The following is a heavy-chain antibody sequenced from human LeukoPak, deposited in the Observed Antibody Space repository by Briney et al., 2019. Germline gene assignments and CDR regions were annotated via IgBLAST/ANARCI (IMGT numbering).Heavy chain of an antibody. J-gene: IGHJ4*02. CDR1: GFTFSTYW. CDR2: IKQDGSEK. Sequence: QSGGSLRLSCAASGFTFSTYWINWVRQAPGKGLEWVANIKQDGSEKYYVDSVKGRFTISRDNAKNSLYLQMNSLRAEDTAVYYCARWDYWGQGTLVTVSS. CDR3: ARWDY. V-gene: IGHV3-7*01.